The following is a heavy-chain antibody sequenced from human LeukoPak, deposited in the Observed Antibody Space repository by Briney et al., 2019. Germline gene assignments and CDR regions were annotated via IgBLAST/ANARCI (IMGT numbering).Heavy chain of an antibody. Sequence: QPGGSLRLSCAASGFTFSSYEMNWVRQAPGKGLEWVSYISSSGSTIYYADSVKGRFTISRDNAENSLYLQMNSLRAEDTAVYYCVRAAVAGTRTYFDYWGQGTLVTVSS. J-gene: IGHJ4*02. CDR1: GFTFSSYE. D-gene: IGHD6-19*01. V-gene: IGHV3-48*03. CDR2: ISSSGSTI. CDR3: VRAAVAGTRTYFDY.